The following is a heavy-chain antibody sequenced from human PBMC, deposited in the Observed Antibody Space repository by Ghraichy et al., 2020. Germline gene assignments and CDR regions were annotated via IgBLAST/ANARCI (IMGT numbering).Heavy chain of an antibody. J-gene: IGHJ4*02. CDR1: GYTFTSYY. V-gene: IGHV1-46*01. D-gene: IGHD1-1*01. CDR3: ARVLYILLEPTKNAGVSDY. Sequence: ASVKVSCKASGYTFTSYYTHWVRQSPGQGLEWMGIINPSGGSTSYAQKFQGRVTMTRDTSTNTVYMELSSLRSEDTAVYYCARVLYILLEPTKNAGVSDYWGQGTLVAAAS. CDR2: INPSGGST.